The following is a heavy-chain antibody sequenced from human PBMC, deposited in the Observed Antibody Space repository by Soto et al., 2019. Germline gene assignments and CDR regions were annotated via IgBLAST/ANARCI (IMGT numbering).Heavy chain of an antibody. D-gene: IGHD3-22*01. V-gene: IGHV4-39*01. Sequence: SETLSRTCTGSGGSISSSRYYWGWIRQPPGKGLEWIGSIYYSGSTYYNPSLKSRVTISVDTSKNQFSLKLSSVTAADTAVYYCARGTSLTMIHGVDYYYYGMDVWGQGTTVT. CDR3: ARGTSLTMIHGVDYYYYGMDV. J-gene: IGHJ6*02. CDR2: IYYSGST. CDR1: GGSISSSRYY.